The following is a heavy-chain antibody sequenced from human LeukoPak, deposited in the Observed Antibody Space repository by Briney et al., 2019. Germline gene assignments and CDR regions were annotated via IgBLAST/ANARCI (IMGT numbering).Heavy chain of an antibody. CDR2: IYYSGST. J-gene: IGHJ4*02. CDR3: ARVDSWGTYTSERRFRIFDY. CDR1: GASFSSGGYY. V-gene: IGHV4-39*07. D-gene: IGHD6-19*01. Sequence: PSETLSLTCTVSGASFSSGGYYWGWIRQPPGKGLEWIANIYYSGSTFYNPSLKSRVTISVHTSKNQFSLRVSSVTAADTAVYYCARVDSWGTYTSERRFRIFDYWGQGTLVSVSS.